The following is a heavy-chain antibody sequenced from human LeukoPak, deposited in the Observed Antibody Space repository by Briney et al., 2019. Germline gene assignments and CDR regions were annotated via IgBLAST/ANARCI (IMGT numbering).Heavy chain of an antibody. CDR2: IKHDGSEKQDGSEK. D-gene: IGHD3-10*01. CDR1: GFTFSQYW. V-gene: IGHV3-7*03. J-gene: IGHJ4*02. Sequence: GSLRLSCAASGFTFSQYWMSWVRQAPGKGLEWVANIKHDGSEKQDGSEKNYVDSVKGRFTISRDNAKNSLYLQMNSLRAEDTALYYCAKGQSGALYGSGSYSYDYWGQGTLVTVSS. CDR3: AKGQSGALYGSGSYSYDY.